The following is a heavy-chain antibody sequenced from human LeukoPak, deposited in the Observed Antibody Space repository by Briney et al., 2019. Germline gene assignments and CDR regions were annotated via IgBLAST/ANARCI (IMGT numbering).Heavy chain of an antibody. Sequence: PSETLSLTCTVSGGSISSSSAYWGWIRQPPGKGLEWIGSIYYSKNTYYNPSLKSRVTISVDTSKNQFSLKLSSVTAADTAVYYCARSLYYYDSSGYYYYYYGMDVWGQGTTVTVSS. CDR3: ARSLYYYDSSGYYYYYYGMDV. CDR1: GGSISSSSAY. D-gene: IGHD3-22*01. CDR2: IYYSKNT. V-gene: IGHV4-39*07. J-gene: IGHJ6*02.